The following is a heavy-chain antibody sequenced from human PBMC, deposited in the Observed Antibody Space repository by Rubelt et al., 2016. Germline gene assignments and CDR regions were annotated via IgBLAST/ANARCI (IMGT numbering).Heavy chain of an antibody. J-gene: IGHJ4*02. CDR1: GGSISSSSYY. D-gene: IGHD6-13*01. V-gene: IGHV4-39*07. CDR2: IYYSGGT. CDR3: ARSHANRIASQLDY. Sequence: QLQLQESGPGLVKPSETLSLTCTVSGGSISSSSYYWGWIRQPPGKGLEWIGSIYYSGGTYYNPSLKSRVTISVDTSKNQFSLKLSSVTAADTAVYYCARSHANRIASQLDYWGQGTLVTVSS.